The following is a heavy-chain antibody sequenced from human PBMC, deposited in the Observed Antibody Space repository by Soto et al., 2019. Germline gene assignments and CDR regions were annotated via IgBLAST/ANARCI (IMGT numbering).Heavy chain of an antibody. V-gene: IGHV1-24*01. CDR1: GYTLTELY. J-gene: IGHJ5*02. D-gene: IGHD6-13*01. CDR3: ATDIPGTGWFDP. CDR2: FDPEDGET. Sequence: ASVKVSCKVSGYTLTELYMHWVRQAPGKGLEWMGGFDPEDGETIYAQKFQGRVTMTEDTSTDTAYMELSSLRSEDTAVYYCATDIPGTGWFDPWGQGTLVTVSS.